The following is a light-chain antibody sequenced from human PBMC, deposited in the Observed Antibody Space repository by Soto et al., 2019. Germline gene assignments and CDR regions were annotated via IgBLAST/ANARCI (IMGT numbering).Light chain of an antibody. CDR1: QSVSSY. Sequence: EIVLTQSPATLSLSPGERATLSCRASQSVSSYLACYQQKPGPAPRLLIYDASNSASGVPPRLCGSGSGTYFSLTISSLEPEYFSVYYCQQRSNWPLTLGGGTKVEIK. V-gene: IGKV3-11*01. J-gene: IGKJ4*01. CDR3: QQRSNWPLT. CDR2: DAS.